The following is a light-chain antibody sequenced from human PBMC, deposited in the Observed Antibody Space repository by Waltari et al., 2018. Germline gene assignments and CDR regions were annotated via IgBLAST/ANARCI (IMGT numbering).Light chain of an antibody. J-gene: IGLJ1*01. Sequence: QSALTQPASVSGSPGRSITFSCTGTSNDVGYTTYVCWYQQHPGKDPKLMIYDVSKRPSGIADRFSGSRSGNTASLTISGLQPEDEADYYCCSYAGRGTYVFGSGTKVTVL. CDR1: SNDVGYTTY. V-gene: IGLV2-14*03. CDR2: DVS. CDR3: CSYAGRGTYV.